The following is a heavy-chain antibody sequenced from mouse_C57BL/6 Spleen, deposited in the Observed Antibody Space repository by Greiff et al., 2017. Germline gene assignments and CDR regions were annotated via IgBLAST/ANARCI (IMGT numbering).Heavy chain of an antibody. CDR1: GFTFSSYA. V-gene: IGHV5-4*01. J-gene: IGHJ2*01. CDR2: ISDGGSYT. D-gene: IGHD1-1*01. CDR3: ARDSNYYGSSPYYFDY. Sequence: EVHLVESGGGLVKPGGSLKLSCAASGFTFSSYAMSWVRQTPEKRLELVATISDGGSYTYYPDNVKGRFTISRDNAKNNLYLQMSHLKSENTAMYYCARDSNYYGSSPYYFDYGGQGTTLTGSS.